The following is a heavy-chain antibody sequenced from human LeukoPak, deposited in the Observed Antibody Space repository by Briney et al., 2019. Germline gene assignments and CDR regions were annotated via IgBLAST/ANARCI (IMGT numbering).Heavy chain of an antibody. CDR3: AKKGASYYYDSSGYN. D-gene: IGHD3-22*01. J-gene: IGHJ4*02. V-gene: IGHV3-23*01. Sequence: PGGSLRLSCAASGFTFSSYAMSWGRQAPGKGLEWVSPISGGGGSTYYADSVKGRFTISRDNSKNTLYLQIYSLRAEDTALYYCAKKGASYYYDSSGYNWGQGTLVTVSS. CDR1: GFTFSSYA. CDR2: ISGGGGST.